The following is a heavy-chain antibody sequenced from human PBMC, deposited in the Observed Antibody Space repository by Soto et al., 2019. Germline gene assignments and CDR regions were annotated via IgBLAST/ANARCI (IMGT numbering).Heavy chain of an antibody. Sequence: GGSLRLSCAASGFTFSSYSMNWVRQAPGKGLEWVSYISSSSSTIYYADSVKGRFTISRDNAKNSLYLQMNSLRAEDTAVYYCARTADYDILTGYQKTTYDFDYWGQATLVTVSS. D-gene: IGHD3-9*01. CDR2: ISSSSSTI. CDR1: GFTFSSYS. J-gene: IGHJ4*02. V-gene: IGHV3-48*01. CDR3: ARTADYDILTGYQKTTYDFDY.